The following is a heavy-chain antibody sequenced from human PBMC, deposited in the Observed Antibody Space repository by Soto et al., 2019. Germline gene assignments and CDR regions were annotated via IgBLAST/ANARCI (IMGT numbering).Heavy chain of an antibody. V-gene: IGHV1-18*01. J-gene: IGHJ3*02. D-gene: IGHD3-10*01. Sequence: ASVKVSCKASGYTFTSYGISWVRQAPGQGLEWMGWISAYNGNTNYAQRLQGRVTMTTDTATSTAYMELRSLRSDDTAVYYCARGGLYKWFGEDRENHDAFDIWGQGTMVTVSS. CDR3: ARGGLYKWFGEDRENHDAFDI. CDR2: ISAYNGNT. CDR1: GYTFTSYG.